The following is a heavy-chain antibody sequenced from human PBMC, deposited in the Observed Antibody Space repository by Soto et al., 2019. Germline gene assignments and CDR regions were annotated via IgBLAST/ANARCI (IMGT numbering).Heavy chain of an antibody. CDR2: ISAYNGNT. CDR3: ARDPMYYDFWSGYFRWFDP. J-gene: IGHJ5*02. D-gene: IGHD3-3*01. V-gene: IGHV1-18*01. CDR1: GYTFTSYG. Sequence: RASVKVSCKASGYTFTSYGISWVRQAPGQGLEWMGWISAYNGNTNYAQKLQGRVTMTTDTSTSTAYVELRSLRSDDTAVYYCARDPMYYDFWSGYFRWFDPWGQGTLVTVSS.